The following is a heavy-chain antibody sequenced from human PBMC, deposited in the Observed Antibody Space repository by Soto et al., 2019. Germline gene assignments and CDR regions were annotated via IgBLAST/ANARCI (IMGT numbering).Heavy chain of an antibody. CDR1: GGSISSGDYY. J-gene: IGHJ4*02. CDR2: IYYSGST. V-gene: IGHV4-30-4*01. CDR3: AGQYCGGDCYSSFDY. Sequence: SETLSLTCTVSGGSISSGDYYWSWIRQPPGKGLEWIGYIYYSGSTYYNPSLKSRVTISVDTSKNQFSLKLSSVTAADTAVYYCAGQYCGGDCYSSFDYWGQGTLVTVSS. D-gene: IGHD2-21*02.